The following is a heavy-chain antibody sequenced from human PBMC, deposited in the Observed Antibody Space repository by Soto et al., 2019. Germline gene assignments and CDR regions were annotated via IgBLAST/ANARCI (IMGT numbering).Heavy chain of an antibody. CDR1: GGSFSGYY. V-gene: IGHV4-34*01. CDR2: INHGGTT. D-gene: IGHD2-2*01. CDR3: ARGVYCSSTSCYWGMDV. Sequence: SETLSLTCAVYGGSFSGYYWSWIRQPPGKGLEWIGEINHGGTTNYNPSLKSRVTLSVDTSKNQFPLKLSSVTAADTAVYYCARGVYCSSTSCYWGMDVWGQGTTVTVSS. J-gene: IGHJ6*02.